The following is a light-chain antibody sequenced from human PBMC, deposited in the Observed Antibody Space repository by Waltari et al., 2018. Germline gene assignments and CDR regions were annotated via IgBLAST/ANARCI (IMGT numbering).Light chain of an antibody. V-gene: IGKV3-11*01. CDR1: QSVRSY. CDR3: QQSSSTPHT. CDR2: DAS. Sequence: EIVLTQSPATLSLSPGERATLSCRASQSVRSYLAWYQQKPGQAPRLLIYDASNRATGVPARFSGSGSGTDFTLIISSLEPEDFAVYYCQQSSSTPHTFGQGTKLEIK. J-gene: IGKJ2*01.